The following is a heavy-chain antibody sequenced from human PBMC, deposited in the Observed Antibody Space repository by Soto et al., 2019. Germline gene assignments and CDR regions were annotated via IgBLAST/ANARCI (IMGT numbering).Heavy chain of an antibody. CDR1: GGSISSGDYY. D-gene: IGHD6-19*01. CDR3: ARDQPQVGSSGWYGAYYYHGMDV. J-gene: IGHJ6*02. Sequence: PSETLSLTCTVSGGSISSGDYYWSWIRQPPGKGLEWIGYIYYSGSTYYNPSLKSRVTISVDTSKNQFSLKLSSVTAADTAVYYCARDQPQVGSSGWYGAYYYHGMDVWGQGTTVTVSS. CDR2: IYYSGST. V-gene: IGHV4-30-4*01.